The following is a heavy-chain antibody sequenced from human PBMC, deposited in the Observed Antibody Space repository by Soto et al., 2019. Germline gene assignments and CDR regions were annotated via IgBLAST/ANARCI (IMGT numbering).Heavy chain of an antibody. J-gene: IGHJ6*02. Sequence: XGPTRVNPTQTLPLTCTFALFSLITSGVGVGWIRQPPGKAFEWLALIYWNDDKRYSPSLKSRLTITKDTSKNQVVLTMTNMDPVDTATYYCAHSRMVPFPYYGMDVWGQGTTVTVSS. CDR3: AHSRMVPFPYYGMDV. V-gene: IGHV2-5*01. CDR2: IYWNDDK. CDR1: LFSLITSGVG. D-gene: IGHD2-15*01.